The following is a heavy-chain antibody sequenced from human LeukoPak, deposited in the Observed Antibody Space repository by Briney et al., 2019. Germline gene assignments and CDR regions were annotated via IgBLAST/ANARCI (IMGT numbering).Heavy chain of an antibody. J-gene: IGHJ4*02. CDR3: ARMVVVVAAYYFDY. CDR1: GYSISSGYY. V-gene: IGHV4-38-2*01. CDR2: IYHSGST. Sequence: SETLSLTCAVSGYSISSGYYWGWIWQPPGKGLEWIGSIYHSGSTYYNPSLKSRVTISVDTSKNQFSLKLSSVTAADTAVYYCARMVVVVAAYYFDYWGQGTLVTVSS. D-gene: IGHD2-15*01.